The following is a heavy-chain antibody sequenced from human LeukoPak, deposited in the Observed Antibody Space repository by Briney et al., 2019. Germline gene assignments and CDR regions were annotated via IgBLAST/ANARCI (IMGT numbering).Heavy chain of an antibody. CDR3: ARASRGSPNNDY. D-gene: IGHD6-13*01. Sequence: GGSLRLSCAASGFIFSNSWINWVRQAPGKGLEWVAIINQDGSERYYVDSVKGRFTISRDNVKNSVYLQMNSLRAEDTAVYYCARASRGSPNNDYWGQGTLLTVSS. V-gene: IGHV3-7*01. CDR2: INQDGSER. CDR1: GFIFSNSW. J-gene: IGHJ4*02.